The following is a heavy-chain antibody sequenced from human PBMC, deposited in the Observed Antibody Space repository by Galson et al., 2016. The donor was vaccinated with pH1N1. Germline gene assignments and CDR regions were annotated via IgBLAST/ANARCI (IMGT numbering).Heavy chain of an antibody. CDR2: INSDGSTT. CDR1: GFTFSKHW. V-gene: IGHV3-74*01. Sequence: SLRLSCAASGFTFSKHWMHWVRQVPGKGLVWVSHINSDGSTTNYAGSVKGRFTVSRDNAKNSLYLQMNSLRAEDTAVYYCARPAEQQWLVILPFGYWGQGILVTVSS. D-gene: IGHD6-19*01. J-gene: IGHJ4*02. CDR3: ARPAEQQWLVILPFGY.